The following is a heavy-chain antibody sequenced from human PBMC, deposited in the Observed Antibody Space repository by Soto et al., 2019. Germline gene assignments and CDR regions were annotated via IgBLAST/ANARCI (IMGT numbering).Heavy chain of an antibody. CDR2: ITSSSSSTI. J-gene: IGHJ4*02. CDR1: GFTFSSYD. CDR3: ARATYGYVY. V-gene: IGHV3-48*02. D-gene: IGHD5-18*01. Sequence: GGSLRLSCAASGFTFSSYDMNWVRQAPGKGLEWVSYITSSSSSTIYYAASVKGRFTISRDNAKNSLYLQMNSLRDDDTAVYYCARATYGYVYWGQGTLVTVSS.